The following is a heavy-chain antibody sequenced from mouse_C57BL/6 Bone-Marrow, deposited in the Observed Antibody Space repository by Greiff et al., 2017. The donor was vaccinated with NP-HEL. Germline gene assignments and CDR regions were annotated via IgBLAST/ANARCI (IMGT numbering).Heavy chain of an antibody. Sequence: EVMLVESGGGLVQPKGSLKLSCAASGFSFNTYAMNWVRQAPGKGLEWVARIRSKSNNYATYYADSVKDRFTISRDDSESMLYLQMNNLKTEDTAMYYCVRQGYDYDGDWYFDVWGTGTTVTVSS. CDR1: GFSFNTYA. V-gene: IGHV10-1*01. CDR2: IRSKSNNYAT. CDR3: VRQGYDYDGDWYFDV. J-gene: IGHJ1*03. D-gene: IGHD2-4*01.